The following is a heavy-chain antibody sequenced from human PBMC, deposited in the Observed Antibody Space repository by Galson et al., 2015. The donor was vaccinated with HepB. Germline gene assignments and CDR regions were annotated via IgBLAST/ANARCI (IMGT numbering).Heavy chain of an antibody. Sequence: SLRLSCAASGFTFSSYAMHWVRQAPGKGLEWVAVISYDGSNKYYADSVKGRFTISRDNSKNTLYLQMNSLRAEDTAVYYCARDPETEAPYGYGGYYYYYGMDVWGQGTTVTVSS. V-gene: IGHV3-30*04. CDR1: GFTFSSYA. J-gene: IGHJ6*02. CDR2: ISYDGSNK. CDR3: ARDPETEAPYGYGGYYYYYGMDV. D-gene: IGHD5-18*01.